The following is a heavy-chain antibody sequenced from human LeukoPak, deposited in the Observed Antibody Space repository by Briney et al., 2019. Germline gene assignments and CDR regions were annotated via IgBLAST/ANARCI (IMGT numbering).Heavy chain of an antibody. CDR1: GFTFDDYA. Sequence: GGSLRLSCAASGFTFDDYAMHWVRQAPGKGLEWVSVISGSGGSTYYADSVKGRFTISRDNSKNTLYLQMNSLRAEDTAVYYCAKVRNLIVVVRDGFDIWGQGTMVTVSS. D-gene: IGHD3-22*01. J-gene: IGHJ3*02. CDR2: ISGSGGST. CDR3: AKVRNLIVVVRDGFDI. V-gene: IGHV3-23*01.